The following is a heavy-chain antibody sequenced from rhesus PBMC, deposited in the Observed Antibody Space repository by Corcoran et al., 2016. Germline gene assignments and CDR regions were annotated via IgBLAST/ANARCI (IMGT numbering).Heavy chain of an antibody. D-gene: IGHD2-39*01. CDR3: ARVPYGFFDY. Sequence: QVQLQESGPGLVKPSETLSLTCAVAGGPISSGYFYWSWIRPPPGKGLEWIGYITYSGSTSYNPSLKSRVTISRDTSKNQFSLRLSSVTAADTALYYCARVPYGFFDYWGQGVLVTVSS. CDR2: ITYSGST. CDR1: GGPISSGYFY. V-gene: IGHV4-122*02. J-gene: IGHJ4*01.